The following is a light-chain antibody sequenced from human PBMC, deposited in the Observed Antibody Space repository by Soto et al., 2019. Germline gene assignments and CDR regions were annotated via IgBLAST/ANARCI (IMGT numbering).Light chain of an antibody. CDR3: CSYGGSYTYV. CDR1: SSDVGAYNY. J-gene: IGLJ1*01. CDR2: DVS. V-gene: IGLV2-11*01. Sequence: QAVVTQPRSVSGSPGQSVTMSCTGTSSDVGAYNYVSWYQQHPGKAPKLMIYDVSKRPSGVPDRFSGSKSGNTASLTISGLQAEDEADYYCCSYGGSYTYVFGTGTKLTVL.